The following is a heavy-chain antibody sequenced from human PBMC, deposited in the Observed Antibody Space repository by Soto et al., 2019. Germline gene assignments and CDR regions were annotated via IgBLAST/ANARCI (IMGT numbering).Heavy chain of an antibody. CDR3: VKRDSGSYFYYYYGMDV. CDR1: GFTFSSYA. Sequence: EVQLVESGGGLVQPGGSLRLSCSASGFTFSSYAMHWVRQAPGKGLEYVSAISSNGGSTYYADSVKGRFTISRDNSKNTLYLQMSSLRAEDTAVYYCVKRDSGSYFYYYYGMDVWGQGTTVTVSS. J-gene: IGHJ6*02. D-gene: IGHD1-26*01. V-gene: IGHV3-64D*08. CDR2: ISSNGGST.